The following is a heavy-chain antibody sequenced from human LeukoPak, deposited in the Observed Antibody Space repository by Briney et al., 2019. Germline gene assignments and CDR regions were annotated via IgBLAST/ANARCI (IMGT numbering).Heavy chain of an antibody. CDR3: AKHVIGIQLWLLLFDY. D-gene: IGHD5-18*01. V-gene: IGHV3-23*01. Sequence: PGGSLRLSCAASGFTFSSYAMSWVRQAPGKGLEWVSAISGSGGSTYYADSVKGRFTISRDNSKNTLYLQMNSLRAEDTAVYYCAKHVIGIQLWLLLFDYWGQGTLVTVSS. J-gene: IGHJ4*02. CDR2: ISGSGGST. CDR1: GFTFSSYA.